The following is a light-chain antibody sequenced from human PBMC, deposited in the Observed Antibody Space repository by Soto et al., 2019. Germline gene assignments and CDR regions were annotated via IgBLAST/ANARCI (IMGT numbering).Light chain of an antibody. V-gene: IGKV2-28*01. CDR3: MQALQTPPWT. CDR1: QSLLHSNGYNY. Sequence: DIVMTQSPLSLPVTPGEPASISCRSSQSLLHSNGYNYLDRYLQKPGQSPQLLIYLGSNRASGVPDRFSVSGSGTDFTLKISRVEAEDVGVYYCMQALQTPPWTFGQGTKVEIK. J-gene: IGKJ1*01. CDR2: LGS.